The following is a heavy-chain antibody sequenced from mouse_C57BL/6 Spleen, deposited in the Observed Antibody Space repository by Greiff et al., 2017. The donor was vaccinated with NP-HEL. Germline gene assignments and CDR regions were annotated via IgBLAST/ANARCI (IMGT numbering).Heavy chain of an antibody. Sequence: EVKLVESGGDLVKPGGSLKLSCAASGFTFSSYGMSWVRQTPDKRLEWVATISSGGSYTYYPDSVKGRFTISRDNAKNTLYLQMSSLKSEDTAMYYCARQDNYYGSSYLYYYAMDYWGQGTSVTVSS. J-gene: IGHJ4*01. CDR1: GFTFSSYG. CDR2: ISSGGSYT. CDR3: ARQDNYYGSSYLYYYAMDY. V-gene: IGHV5-6*02. D-gene: IGHD1-1*01.